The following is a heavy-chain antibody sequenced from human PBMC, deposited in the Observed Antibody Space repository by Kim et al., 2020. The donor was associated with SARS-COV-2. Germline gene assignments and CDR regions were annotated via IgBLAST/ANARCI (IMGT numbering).Heavy chain of an antibody. V-gene: IGHV6-1*01. J-gene: IGHJ2*01. CDR2: TYYRSKWYN. CDR1: GDSVSSNSAA. D-gene: IGHD6-13*01. Sequence: SETLSLTCAISGDSVSSNSAAWNWIRQSPSRGLEWLGRTYYRSKWYNDYAVSVKSRITINPDTSKNQFSLQLNSVTPEDTAVNYCARGRAESWYEVDWYFDLWGRGTLVTVSS. CDR3: ARGRAESWYEVDWYFDL.